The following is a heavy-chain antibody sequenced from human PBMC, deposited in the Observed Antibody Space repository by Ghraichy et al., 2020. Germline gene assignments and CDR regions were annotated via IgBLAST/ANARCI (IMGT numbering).Heavy chain of an antibody. CDR2: IIPILGIA. CDR3: ARDIAVDYYDSSGYADY. J-gene: IGHJ4*02. V-gene: IGHV1-69*04. D-gene: IGHD3-22*01. Sequence: SVKVSCKASGGTFSSYAIIWVRQAPGQGLEWMGRIIPILGIANYAQKFQGRVTITADKSTSPAYMELSSLRSEDTAVYYCARDIAVDYYDSSGYADYWGQGTLVTVSS. CDR1: GGTFSSYA.